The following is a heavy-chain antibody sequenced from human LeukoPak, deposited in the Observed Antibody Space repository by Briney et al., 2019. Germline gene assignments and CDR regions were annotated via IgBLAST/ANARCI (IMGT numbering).Heavy chain of an antibody. CDR2: ISSTSDYR. CDR3: ARFSNYYGSSVHYLDY. Sequence: GGSLRLSCAAPGFTFSAYGMHWVRQAPGKGLEWVSSISSTSDYRDHADSLKGRFTISRDNSKNTLYLQMNSLRAEDTAVYYCARFSNYYGSSVHYLDYWGQGTLVSVSS. J-gene: IGHJ4*02. D-gene: IGHD3-22*01. V-gene: IGHV3-21*04. CDR1: GFTFSAYG.